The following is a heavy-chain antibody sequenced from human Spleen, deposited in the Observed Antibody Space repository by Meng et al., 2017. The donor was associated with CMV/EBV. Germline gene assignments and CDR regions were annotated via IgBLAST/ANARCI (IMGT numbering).Heavy chain of an antibody. CDR3: ARGGGCSSSSCDLDY. CDR2: IYHSGST. CDR1: GAPISSGKW. J-gene: IGHJ4*02. V-gene: IGHV4-4*02. D-gene: IGHD2-2*01. Sequence: QVQGQGSGPRLVKPSEPLSLTCVVSGAPISSGKWWNWVRQPPGKGLEWIGDIYHSGSTNYNPSLKSRVTISVDKSKNQFSLKLSSVTAADTAMYYCARGGGCSSSSCDLDYWGQGVLVTVSS.